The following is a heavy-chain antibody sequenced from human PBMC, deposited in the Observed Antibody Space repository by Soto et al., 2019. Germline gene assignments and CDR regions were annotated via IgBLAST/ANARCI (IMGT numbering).Heavy chain of an antibody. V-gene: IGHV3-23*01. CDR2: ISGSGGST. Sequence: EVQLLESGGGLVQPGGSLRLSCAASGFTFSSYAMSWVRQAPGKGLEWVSAISGSGGSTYYADSVKGRFTISRDNSKNTLYLQMDSLRAEDTAVYYCAKQQTRGSRPPGRDYWGQGTLVTVSS. CDR1: GFTFSSYA. J-gene: IGHJ4*02. CDR3: AKQQTRGSRPPGRDY. D-gene: IGHD2-15*01.